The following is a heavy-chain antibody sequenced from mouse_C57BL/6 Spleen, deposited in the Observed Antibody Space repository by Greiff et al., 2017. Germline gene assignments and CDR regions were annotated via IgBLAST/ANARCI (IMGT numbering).Heavy chain of an antibody. D-gene: IGHD1-1*01. CDR2: ISYSGST. V-gene: IGHV3-1*01. CDR1: GYSITSGYD. J-gene: IGHJ2*01. Sequence: DVHLVESGPGMVKPSQSLSLTCTVTGYSITSGYDWHWIRHFPGNKLEWMGYISYSGSTNYNPSLKSRISITHDTSKNHFFLKLNSVTTEDTATYYCARGSSYYFDYWGQGTTLTVSS. CDR3: ARGSSYYFDY.